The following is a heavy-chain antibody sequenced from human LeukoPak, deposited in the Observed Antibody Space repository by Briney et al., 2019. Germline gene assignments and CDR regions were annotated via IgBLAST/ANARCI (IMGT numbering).Heavy chain of an antibody. J-gene: IGHJ5*02. V-gene: IGHV3-33*01. Sequence: GGSLRLSCSASGFDFRMHAMRWVRQAPGKGLEWVAMIWRGGNYKFYVDAVKGRCNIFRDDFRSTFYLQMDSLTADDTAVYYCVTDPPDSGWAFWSWGQGALVTVSA. CDR3: VTDPPDSGWAFWS. CDR1: GFDFRMHA. CDR2: IWRGGNYK. D-gene: IGHD6-25*01.